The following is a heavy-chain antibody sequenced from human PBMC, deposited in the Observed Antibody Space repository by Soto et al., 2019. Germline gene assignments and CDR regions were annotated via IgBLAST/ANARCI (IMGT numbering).Heavy chain of an antibody. D-gene: IGHD6-13*01. J-gene: IGHJ4*02. CDR1: GGSFSGYY. V-gene: IGHV4-34*01. CDR3: AREEPSIRIGQQLVFDY. Sequence: SETLSLTCAVYGGSFSGYYWSWIRQPPGKGLEWIGEINHSGSTNYNPSLKSRVTISVDTSKNQLSLKLSSVTAADTAVYYCAREEPSIRIGQQLVFDYWGQGTLVTVSS. CDR2: INHSGST.